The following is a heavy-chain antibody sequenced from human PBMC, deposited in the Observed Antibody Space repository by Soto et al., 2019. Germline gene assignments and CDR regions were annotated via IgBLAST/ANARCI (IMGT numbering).Heavy chain of an antibody. CDR1: GYTFSNYG. CDR3: ARDNSNLEVWSGYYPSDY. J-gene: IGHJ4*02. V-gene: IGHV1-18*01. Sequence: ASVKVSCKASGYTFSNYGVTWVRQAPGQGLEWMGWISTYNGNTHYAQNFQGRVTMTTDTSTSTVYMELSSLRSEDTAVYYCARDNSNLEVWSGYYPSDYWGQGTLVTVSS. CDR2: ISTYNGNT. D-gene: IGHD3-3*01.